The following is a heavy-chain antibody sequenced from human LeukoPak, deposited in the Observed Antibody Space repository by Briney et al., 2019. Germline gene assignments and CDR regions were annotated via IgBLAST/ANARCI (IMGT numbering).Heavy chain of an antibody. V-gene: IGHV3-72*01. CDR1: GFTFSDYI. Sequence: PGGSLRLSCAASGFTFSDYILDWVRQAPGKGLEWVGRIRRGTNSYTTEYAASVKGRFIISRDDSQNSLYLHMNSLKAEDTAVYFCTRDGGDSYFWGQGTMVTVAS. CDR2: IRRGTNSYTT. J-gene: IGHJ3*01. D-gene: IGHD3-16*01. CDR3: TRDGGDSYF.